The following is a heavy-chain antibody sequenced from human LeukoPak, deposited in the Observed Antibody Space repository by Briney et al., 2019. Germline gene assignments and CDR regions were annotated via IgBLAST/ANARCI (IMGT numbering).Heavy chain of an antibody. D-gene: IGHD3-22*01. V-gene: IGHV4-31*03. CDR3: ARGVPHYYDSSGYLAPRLVDY. CDR2: IYYSGST. J-gene: IGHJ4*02. CDR1: GGSISSGGYY. Sequence: PSETLSLTCTVSGGSISSGGYYWSWIRQHPGKGLEWIGYIYYSGSTYYNPSLKSRVTISVDTSKNQSSLKLSSVTAADTAVYYCARGVPHYYDSSGYLAPRLVDYWGQGTLVTVSS.